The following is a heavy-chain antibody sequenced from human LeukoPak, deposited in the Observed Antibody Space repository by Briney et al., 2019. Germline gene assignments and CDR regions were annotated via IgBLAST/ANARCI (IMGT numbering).Heavy chain of an antibody. D-gene: IGHD1-1*01. Sequence: VASVKVSCKASGYTFTSYAMHWVRQAPGQGLEWMGWINAGNGNTKYSQKFQGRVTITRDTSASTAYMELSSLRSEDTAVYYCARERNTTGKFDPWGQGTLVPVSS. CDR2: INAGNGNT. CDR1: GYTFTSYA. V-gene: IGHV1-3*01. CDR3: ARERNTTGKFDP. J-gene: IGHJ5*02.